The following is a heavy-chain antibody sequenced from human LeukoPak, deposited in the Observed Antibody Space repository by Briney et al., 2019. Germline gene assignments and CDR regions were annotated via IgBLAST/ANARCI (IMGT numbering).Heavy chain of an antibody. CDR2: INQGGSVK. D-gene: IGHD5-12*01. J-gene: IGHJ4*02. Sequence: GGSLRLSCAASGFSFRDFWMTWVRQAPGKGLEWVANINQGGSVKYYVDSVKGRFTISRDDAKSSLYVQMNSLRDEDTAVYYCARFGYSGWNLEYWGQGTLVTVPS. CDR3: ARFGYSGWNLEY. CDR1: GFSFRDFW. V-gene: IGHV3-7*01.